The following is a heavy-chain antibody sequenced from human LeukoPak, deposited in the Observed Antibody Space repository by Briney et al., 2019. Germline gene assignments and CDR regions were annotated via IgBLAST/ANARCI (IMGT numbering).Heavy chain of an antibody. D-gene: IGHD3-22*01. J-gene: IGHJ4*02. CDR3: ARAGNFDSGGYYYGIDY. CDR1: GYTFTGYY. Sequence: ASVKVSCKASGYTFTGYYMHWVRQAPGQGLEWMGWINPNSGGTNYAQKFQGRVTMTRDTSISTAYMELSSLRAEDTAVYYCARAGNFDSGGYYYGIDYWGQGTLVTVSS. CDR2: INPNSGGT. V-gene: IGHV1-2*02.